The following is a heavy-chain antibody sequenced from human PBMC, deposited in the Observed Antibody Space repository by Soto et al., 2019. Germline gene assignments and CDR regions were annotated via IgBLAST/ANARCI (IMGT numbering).Heavy chain of an antibody. Sequence: GASVKVSCKTSGFTFTSSAIQWVRQARGQRLEWIGWIVVGSDNTNYAQKFQERVTITRDLSTNTIYMDLSGLRSEDTAVYYCAASPSFRQNYYSGALAVWDQGTTLTRSS. CDR1: GFTFTSSA. V-gene: IGHV1-58*02. CDR2: IVVGSDNT. J-gene: IGHJ6*02. CDR3: AASPSFRQNYYSGALAV.